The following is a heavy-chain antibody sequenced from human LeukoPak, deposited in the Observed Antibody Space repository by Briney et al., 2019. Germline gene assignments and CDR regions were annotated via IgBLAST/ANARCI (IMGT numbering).Heavy chain of an antibody. Sequence: PGGSLRLSCAASGFTFSNYDMNWVRQAPGRELEWVSYISSSGTTIYYADSVKGRFTISRDDAKNSVYLQMNSLRDEDTAVYYCAREYNWMDFDYWGQGTLVTVSS. D-gene: IGHD1-1*01. J-gene: IGHJ4*02. CDR1: GFTFSNYD. CDR3: AREYNWMDFDY. CDR2: ISSSGTTI. V-gene: IGHV3-48*03.